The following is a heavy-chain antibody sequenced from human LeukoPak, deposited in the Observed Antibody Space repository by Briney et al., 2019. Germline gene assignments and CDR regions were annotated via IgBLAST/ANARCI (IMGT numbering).Heavy chain of an antibody. V-gene: IGHV3-23*01. J-gene: IGHJ4*02. Sequence: GGSLRLSCAASGFTFSSYAMSWVRQAPGKGLEWVSAFSGSGGSKYYADSVKGRFTISRDNSKNTLYLQMNSLRAEDTAVYYCAKDTSYYDSRYMDYWGQGTLVTVSS. CDR1: GFTFSSYA. CDR2: FSGSGGSK. D-gene: IGHD3-22*01. CDR3: AKDTSYYDSRYMDY.